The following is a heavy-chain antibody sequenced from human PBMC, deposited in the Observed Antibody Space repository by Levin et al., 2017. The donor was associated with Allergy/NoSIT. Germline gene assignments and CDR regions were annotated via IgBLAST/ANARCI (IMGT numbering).Heavy chain of an antibody. CDR2: ISAGGSAS. J-gene: IGHJ4*02. D-gene: IGHD5-12*01. CDR1: GFTFSSYA. Sequence: GESLKISCAASGFTFSSYAMSWVRQAPGKGLEWVSSISAGGSASYYADSVKGRFTVSRDNSKNTLFLQMNSLRAEDTAVFYCAKDRRGFSGYDISPDYWGQGTLVTGYS. CDR3: AKDRRGFSGYDISPDY. V-gene: IGHV3-23*01.